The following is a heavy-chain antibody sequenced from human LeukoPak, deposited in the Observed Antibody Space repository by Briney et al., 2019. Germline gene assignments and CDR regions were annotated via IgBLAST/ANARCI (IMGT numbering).Heavy chain of an antibody. CDR3: ARASPIPAIAAAGTNFDY. Sequence: PGGSLRLSCAASGFTFSSYAMHWVRQAPGKGLEWVAVISYDGSNKYYADSVKGRFTISRDNSKNTLYLKMNSLRAEDTAVYYCARASPIPAIAAAGTNFDYWGQGTLVTVSS. CDR2: ISYDGSNK. J-gene: IGHJ4*02. D-gene: IGHD6-13*01. CDR1: GFTFSSYA. V-gene: IGHV3-30*04.